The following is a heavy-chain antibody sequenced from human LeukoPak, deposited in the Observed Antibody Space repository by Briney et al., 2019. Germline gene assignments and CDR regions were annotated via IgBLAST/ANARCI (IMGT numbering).Heavy chain of an antibody. CDR1: GGSISSYY. D-gene: IGHD5-12*01. V-gene: IGHV4-4*07. CDR2: IYTSGST. J-gene: IGHJ6*02. CDR3: ARARGYSGYEADYYGMDG. Sequence: SETLSLTCTVSGGSISSYYWSWIRQPAGKGLEWIGRIYTSGSTNYNPSLKSRVTMSVDTSKNQFSLKLSSVTAADTAVYYCARARGYSGYEADYYGMDGWGQGTTVTVSS.